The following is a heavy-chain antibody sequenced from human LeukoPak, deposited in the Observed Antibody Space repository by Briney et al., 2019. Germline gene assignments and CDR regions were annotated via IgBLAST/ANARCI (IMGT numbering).Heavy chain of an antibody. J-gene: IGHJ6*02. CDR2: IYSGGST. CDR1: GFTVSSNY. Sequence: GGSLRLSCAASGFTVSSNYMSWVRQAPGKGLEWVSVIYSGGSTYYADSVKGRFTISRDNSKNTLYLQMNSLRAEDTAVYYCARGQTSYSSSSPDFGYYYYGMDVWGQGTTVTVSS. D-gene: IGHD6-6*01. V-gene: IGHV3-53*01. CDR3: ARGQTSYSSSSPDFGYYYYGMDV.